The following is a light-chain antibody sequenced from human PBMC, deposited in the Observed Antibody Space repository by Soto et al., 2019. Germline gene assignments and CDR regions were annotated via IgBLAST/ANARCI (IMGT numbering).Light chain of an antibody. V-gene: IGLV1-40*01. J-gene: IGLJ1*01. CDR3: QSYDTSLGGSYV. CDR1: SSNIGTGYD. CDR2: GDI. Sequence: QSVLTQPPSVSGAPGQRVTISCTGSSSNIGTGYDVHWYQQLPGQVPKVLISGDINRPSGVPDRFSGSKSGPSASLAITGVQAEDEADYYYQSYDTSLGGSYVFGSGTKVTVL.